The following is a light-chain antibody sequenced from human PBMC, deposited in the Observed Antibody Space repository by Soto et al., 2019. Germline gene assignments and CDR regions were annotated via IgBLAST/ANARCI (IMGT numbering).Light chain of an antibody. CDR1: QSVSSSY. Sequence: EIVLTQSPGTLSLSPGERATLSCRASQSVSSSYLAWYQQKPGQAPRLLIYGASSRATGIPDRFSGSGSGTDFTLTISRLEPEDFAVYYCQQYGSSPSTVISGVPGFGQGTKLEIK. CDR2: GAS. J-gene: IGKJ2*03. CDR3: QQYGSSPSTVISGVPG. V-gene: IGKV3-20*01.